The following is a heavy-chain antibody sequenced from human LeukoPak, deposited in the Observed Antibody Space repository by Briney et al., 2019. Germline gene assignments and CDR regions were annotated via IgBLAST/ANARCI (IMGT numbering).Heavy chain of an antibody. CDR1: VYTFTSYY. CDR3: VRGPSITMVRGGQWYYYMDV. D-gene: IGHD3-10*01. V-gene: IGHV1-46*01. Sequence: GASVKVSCKASVYTFTSYYMHWVRQAPGQGLEWIGIIDPSGGSTNYAQKFQGRVTMTRDTSTNTVYMELSSLRSEDTAVYYCVRGPSITMVRGGQWYYYMDVWGKGTTVTISS. J-gene: IGHJ6*03. CDR2: IDPSGGST.